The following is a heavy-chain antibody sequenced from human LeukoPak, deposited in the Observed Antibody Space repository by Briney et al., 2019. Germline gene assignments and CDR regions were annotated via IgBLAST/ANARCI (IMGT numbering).Heavy chain of an antibody. CDR2: IYHSGST. V-gene: IGHV4-30-2*01. Sequence: PSQTLSLTCAVSGGSISSGGYSWSWIRQPPGKGLEWIGYIYHSGSTYYNPSLKSRVTISVDRSKNQFSLKLSSVTAADTAVYYCARDPNPREGAFDIWGQGTMVTVSP. J-gene: IGHJ3*02. CDR3: ARDPNPREGAFDI. D-gene: IGHD1-26*01. CDR1: GGSISSGGYS.